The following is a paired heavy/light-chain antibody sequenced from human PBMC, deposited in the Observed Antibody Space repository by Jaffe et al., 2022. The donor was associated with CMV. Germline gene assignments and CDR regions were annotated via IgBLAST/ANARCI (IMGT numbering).Light chain of an antibody. J-gene: IGLJ7*01. Sequence: QAVVTQEPSLTVSPGGTVTLTCGSSTGAVTSGHYAYWFQQKPGQAPRTLIYDTSNKNSWTPARFSGSLLGGKAALTLSGAQPEDEAEYYCLLSYGGARPHAVFGGGTQLTVL. CDR2: DTS. V-gene: IGLV7-46*01. CDR1: TGAVTSGHY. CDR3: LLSYGGARPHAV.
Heavy chain of an antibody. CDR3: VPYYGMDV. V-gene: IGHV4-39*01. CDR1: GGSISTTSFY. Sequence: QLQLQESGPGLVKPSDTLSLTCTVSGGSISTTSFYWGWIRQPPGKGLEWIGSIYYDGSTYYNPSLGSRVTISVDTSKNQFSLKLSSVTAADTAVYYCVPYYGMDVWGQGTTVTVSS. CDR2: IYYDGST. J-gene: IGHJ6*02.